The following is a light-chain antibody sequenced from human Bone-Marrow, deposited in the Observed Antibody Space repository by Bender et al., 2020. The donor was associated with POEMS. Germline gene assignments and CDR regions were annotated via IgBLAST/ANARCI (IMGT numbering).Light chain of an antibody. CDR2: QDT. J-gene: IGLJ2*01. CDR1: DLGDKY. Sequence: SYEVTQPPSVSVSPGQTASITCSGDDLGDKYVAWYQPKPGQSPLLVISQDTKRPSGIPERFSGSNSGNTATLTISGTQAMDEADYYCQAWDTYSVIFGGGTKLTVL. V-gene: IGLV3-1*01. CDR3: QAWDTYSVI.